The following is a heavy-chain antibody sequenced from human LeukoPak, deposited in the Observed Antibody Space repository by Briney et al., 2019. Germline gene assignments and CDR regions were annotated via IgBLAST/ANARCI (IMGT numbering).Heavy chain of an antibody. CDR2: IYHSGNT. V-gene: IGHV4-38-2*01. CDR3: ARRWVDGSGSRYPFDY. J-gene: IGHJ4*02. Sequence: SETLSLTCAVSGYSISSGYYWGWIRQPPGKGLEWIGSIYHSGNTCYNPSLKSRVTILVDTSKNQFSLKLSSVSAADTAVYYCARRWVDGSGSRYPFDYWGEGTLVTVSS. CDR1: GYSISSGYY. D-gene: IGHD3-10*01.